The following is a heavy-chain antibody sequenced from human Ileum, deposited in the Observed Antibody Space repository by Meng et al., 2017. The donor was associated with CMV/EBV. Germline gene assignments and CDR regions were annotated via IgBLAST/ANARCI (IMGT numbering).Heavy chain of an antibody. J-gene: IGHJ1*01. V-gene: IGHV2-5*01. Sequence: QITLKESGPTLVKPTQTLTLTCTFSGFALSTTGVGVGWIRQPPGKPLEWLALLYWTGDNHYSPSLKSRLTISKDTSKNQVFLSMTNMDPLDTGTYYCAHTAGWLSFHWGPGALVTVSS. CDR2: LYWTGDN. CDR1: GFALSTTGVG. D-gene: IGHD5-24*01. CDR3: AHTAGWLSFH.